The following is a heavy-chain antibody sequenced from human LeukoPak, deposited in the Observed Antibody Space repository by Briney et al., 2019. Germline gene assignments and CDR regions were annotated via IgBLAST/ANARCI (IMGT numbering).Heavy chain of an antibody. Sequence: PGGSLRLSCAASGFTFSSYSMNWVRQAPGKGLEWVSSISSSSSYIYYADSVKGRFTISRDNAKNSLYLQMNSLRAEDTAVYYCARPHMIARLTSTFFDYWGQGTLVTVSS. D-gene: IGHD3-22*01. CDR3: ARPHMIARLTSTFFDY. CDR1: GFTFSSYS. J-gene: IGHJ4*02. CDR2: ISSSSSYI. V-gene: IGHV3-21*01.